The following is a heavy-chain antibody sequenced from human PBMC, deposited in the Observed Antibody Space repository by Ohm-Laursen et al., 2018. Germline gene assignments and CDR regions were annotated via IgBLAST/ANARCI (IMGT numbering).Heavy chain of an antibody. J-gene: IGHJ2*01. CDR2: FDPEDGET. V-gene: IGHV1-24*01. CDR1: GYTLTDLS. Sequence: GASVKVSCKVSGYTLTDLSIHWVRQAPGKGLEWMGGFDPEDGETIYAQKFQGRVTMTEDTSTDTAYMELSRLRSDDTAVYYCSAAAGAWYFDLWGRGTLVTVSS. D-gene: IGHD6-13*01. CDR3: SAAAGAWYFDL.